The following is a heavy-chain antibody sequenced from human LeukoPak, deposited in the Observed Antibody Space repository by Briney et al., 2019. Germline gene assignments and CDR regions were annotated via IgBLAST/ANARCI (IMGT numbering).Heavy chain of an antibody. Sequence: PGGSLRLSCAASGFTFSGCWMSWVRQAPGKGLEWVANIEEDGSEKHYVESVKGRFTISRDNAENSLYLHMNGLRAEDTAVYYCAKYGQLEDWGQGTLVTVSS. V-gene: IGHV3-7*03. J-gene: IGHJ4*02. CDR1: GFTFSGCW. D-gene: IGHD1-1*01. CDR2: IEEDGSEK. CDR3: AKYGQLED.